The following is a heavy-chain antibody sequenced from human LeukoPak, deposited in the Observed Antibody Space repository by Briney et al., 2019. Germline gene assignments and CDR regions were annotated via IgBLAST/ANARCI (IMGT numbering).Heavy chain of an antibody. CDR1: GFTVSSNY. D-gene: IGHD3-22*01. V-gene: IGHV3-53*01. CDR2: IYSDGST. CDR3: ASRDYYDSSGYPDAFDI. Sequence: GGSLRLSCAASGFTVSSNYMSWVRQAPGKGLEWVSVIYSDGSTYYADSVKGRFTISRDNSKNMLYLQMNSLRAEDTAVYYCASRDYYDSSGYPDAFDIWGQGTMVIVSS. J-gene: IGHJ3*02.